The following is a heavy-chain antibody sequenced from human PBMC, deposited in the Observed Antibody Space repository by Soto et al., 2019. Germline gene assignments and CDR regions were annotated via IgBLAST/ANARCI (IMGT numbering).Heavy chain of an antibody. Sequence: KPSETLSLTCTVSGGAISSYYWSWIRQPPGKGLEWIGYIYYSGSTNYNPSLKSRVTISVDTSKNQFSLKLSSVTAAETAGYYCERWYNWNDYCGQGNLVTVSP. D-gene: IGHD1-1*01. CDR2: IYYSGST. J-gene: IGHJ4*02. V-gene: IGHV4-59*01. CDR3: ERWYNWNDY. CDR1: GGAISSYY.